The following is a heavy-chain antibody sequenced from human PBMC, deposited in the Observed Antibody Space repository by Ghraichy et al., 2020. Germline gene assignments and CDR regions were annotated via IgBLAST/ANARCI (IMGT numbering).Heavy chain of an antibody. CDR3: AKAFQGSTGRVYWYFDL. D-gene: IGHD3/OR15-3a*01. CDR2: ISGSGGST. J-gene: IGHJ2*01. V-gene: IGHV3-23*01. Sequence: GGSLRLSCAASGFTFSSYAMSWVRQAPGKGLEWVSAISGSGGSTYYADSVKGRFTISRDNSKNTLYLQMNSLRAEDTAVYYCAKAFQGSTGRVYWYFDLWGRGTLVTVSS. CDR1: GFTFSSYA.